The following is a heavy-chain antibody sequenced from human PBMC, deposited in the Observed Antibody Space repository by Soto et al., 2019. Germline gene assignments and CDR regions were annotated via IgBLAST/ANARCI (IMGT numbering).Heavy chain of an antibody. J-gene: IGHJ4*02. CDR3: AKDLLRYFDWSPLDY. V-gene: IGHV3-30*18. D-gene: IGHD3-9*01. CDR2: ISYDVGNK. CDR1: GFTFSNYG. Sequence: QVQLVESGGGVVQPGRSLRLSCAASGFTFSNYGMHWVRQAPGKGLEWVAVISYDVGNKYYADSVKGRFTISRDNSKNTLYLQRNSLRAEDTAVYYCAKDLLRYFDWSPLDYWGLGTLVTVSS.